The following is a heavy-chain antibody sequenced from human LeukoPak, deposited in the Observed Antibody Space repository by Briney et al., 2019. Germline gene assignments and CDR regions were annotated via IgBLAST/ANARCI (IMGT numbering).Heavy chain of an antibody. J-gene: IGHJ4*02. CDR3: ARGGIAAAGSFDY. D-gene: IGHD6-13*01. CDR1: GGTFSSYA. CDR2: IIPIFGTA. Sequence: GASVKVSCKASGGTFSSYAISWVRQATGQGLEWMGGIIPIFGTANYAQKFQGRVTITADESTSTAYMELSSLRSEDTAVYYCARGGIAAAGSFDYWGQGTLVTVSS. V-gene: IGHV1-69*13.